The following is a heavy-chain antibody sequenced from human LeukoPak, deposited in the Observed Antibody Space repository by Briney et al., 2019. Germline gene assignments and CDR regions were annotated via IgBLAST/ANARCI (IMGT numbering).Heavy chain of an antibody. V-gene: IGHV3-30*02. J-gene: IGHJ4*02. CDR3: AKPQDSSGYYYPVDY. CDR1: GFTFSSYG. Sequence: SGGSLRLSCAASGFTFSSYGMHWVRQAPGKGLEWVAFIRYDGSNKYYADSVKGRFTISRDNSKNTLYLQMNSLRAEDTAVYYCAKPQDSSGYYYPVDYWGQGTLVTASS. D-gene: IGHD3-22*01. CDR2: IRYDGSNK.